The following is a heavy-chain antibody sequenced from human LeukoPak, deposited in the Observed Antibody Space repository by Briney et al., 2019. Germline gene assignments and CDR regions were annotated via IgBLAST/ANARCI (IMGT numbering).Heavy chain of an antibody. CDR3: AKGDDYGGNSAFDY. CDR2: ISGSGGST. D-gene: IGHD4-23*01. V-gene: IGHV3-23*01. J-gene: IGHJ4*02. Sequence: GGTLRLSCAASGFTFSSYGMSWVRQAPGKGLEWVSAISGSGGSTYYADSVKGRFTISRDNSKNTLYLQMNSLRAEDTAVYYCAKGDDYGGNSAFDYWGQGTLVTVSS. CDR1: GFTFSSYG.